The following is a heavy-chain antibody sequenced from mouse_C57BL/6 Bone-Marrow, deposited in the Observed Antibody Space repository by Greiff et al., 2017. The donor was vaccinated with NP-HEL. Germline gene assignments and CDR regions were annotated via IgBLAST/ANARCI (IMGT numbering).Heavy chain of an antibody. Sequence: QVQLKESGAELVRPGASVKLSCKASGYTFTDYYINWVKQRPGQGLEWIARIYPGSGNTYYNEKFKGKATLTAEKSSSTAYMQLSSLTSEDSAVYFCARNYGSRFDVWGTGTTVTVSS. CDR2: IYPGSGNT. J-gene: IGHJ1*03. D-gene: IGHD1-1*01. CDR3: ARNYGSRFDV. CDR1: GYTFTDYY. V-gene: IGHV1-76*01.